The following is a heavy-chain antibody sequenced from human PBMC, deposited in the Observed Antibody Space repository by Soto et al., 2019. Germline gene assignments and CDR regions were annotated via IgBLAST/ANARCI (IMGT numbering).Heavy chain of an antibody. CDR1: GFTFSTYG. J-gene: IGHJ4*02. CDR2: IWPDGSKK. Sequence: QVQLVESGGGVVQPGRSLRLSCAASGFTFSTYGMHWVRQAPGKGLEWVALIWPDGSKKYHADSVKGRFTISRDNSKNTLSLQMNSLRVEDTAVCRCVRVFDTYYFDLWGQGTLVTVSS. CDR3: VRVFDTYYFDL. D-gene: IGHD3-9*01. V-gene: IGHV3-33*01.